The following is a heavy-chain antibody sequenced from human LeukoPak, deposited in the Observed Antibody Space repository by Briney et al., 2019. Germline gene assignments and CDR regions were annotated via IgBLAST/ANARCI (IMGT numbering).Heavy chain of an antibody. D-gene: IGHD4-17*01. CDR1: GFTFSSYA. V-gene: IGHV3-23*01. CDR2: ISGSGGST. CDR3: AKDTYPYPTYGVYVENPFDY. Sequence: SGGSLRLSCAASGFTFSSYAMSWVRQAPGKGLEWVSAISGSGGSTYYADSVKGRFTISRDNSKNTLYLQMNSLRAEDTAVYYCAKDTYPYPTYGVYVENPFDYWGQGTLVTVSS. J-gene: IGHJ4*02.